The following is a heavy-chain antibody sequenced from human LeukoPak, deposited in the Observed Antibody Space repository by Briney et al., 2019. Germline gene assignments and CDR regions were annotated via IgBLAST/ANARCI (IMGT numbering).Heavy chain of an antibody. CDR3: ARDINYCTPTLCHRNWFDP. Sequence: GGSLRLSCAASGFSLSSYSMDWFRQTPGKGLEWISYISSSSSTVYYADSVKGRFTISRDNAKNALYLQMNNLRAEDSAVYYCARDINYCTPTLCHRNWFDPWGQGTLVTVSS. J-gene: IGHJ5*02. V-gene: IGHV3-48*01. D-gene: IGHD2-8*01. CDR1: GFSLSSYS. CDR2: ISSSSSTV.